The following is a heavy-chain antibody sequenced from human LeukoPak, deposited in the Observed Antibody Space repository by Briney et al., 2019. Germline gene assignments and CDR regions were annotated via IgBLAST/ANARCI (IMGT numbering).Heavy chain of an antibody. CDR2: IYYSGST. CDR1: GGSMSSYY. J-gene: IGHJ3*02. CDR3: ARERRWPQSDAFDI. D-gene: IGHD5-24*01. V-gene: IGHV4-59*01. Sequence: PSETLSLTCTVSGGSMSSYYCSWIRQPPGKELEWLGYIYYSGSTNYNPSLKSRVTISVDTSKNQFSLKLSSVTAADTAVYYCARERRWPQSDAFDIWGQGTMVTVSS.